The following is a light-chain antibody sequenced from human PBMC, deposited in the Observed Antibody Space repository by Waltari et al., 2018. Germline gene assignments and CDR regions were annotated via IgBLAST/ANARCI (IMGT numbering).Light chain of an antibody. J-gene: IGKJ5*01. V-gene: IGKV1-12*01. CDR1: QGISHW. Sequence: IRMTQYPSTVSASVGDTVTPTCRASQGISHWLAWYQQRPGKAPKHLIYAASNLQPGVPSRFSGSGSVTDFTLTITDLQPEDFGTYFCQQTNTFPLTFGQGTRLEIK. CDR2: AAS. CDR3: QQTNTFPLT.